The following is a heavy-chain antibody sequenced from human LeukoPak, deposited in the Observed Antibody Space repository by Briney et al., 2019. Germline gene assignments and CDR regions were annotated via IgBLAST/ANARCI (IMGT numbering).Heavy chain of an antibody. CDR3: AKGPRASGWTYFDY. D-gene: IGHD6-19*01. Sequence: AGGSLRLSCAASGFTFSIYGMHWVRQAPGKGLEWVAVIWNDGSNKYYADSVKGRFTISRDNSKNTLYLQMNSLRVEDTAVYYCAKGPRASGWTYFDYWGQGTLVTVSS. V-gene: IGHV3-33*06. J-gene: IGHJ4*02. CDR2: IWNDGSNK. CDR1: GFTFSIYG.